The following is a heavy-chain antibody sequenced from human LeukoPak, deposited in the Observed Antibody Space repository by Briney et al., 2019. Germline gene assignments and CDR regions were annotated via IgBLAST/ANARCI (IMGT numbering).Heavy chain of an antibody. Sequence: GGSLRLSCAASGFTLRSHGMHWARQAPGKGLEWVAVLWSHGRSEYYADSVKGRFSISRDTSTSTVYLQMNSLRVEDTAIYYCARDDDTSSHYSLFEYWGQGTRVTVYS. J-gene: IGHJ4*02. CDR2: LWSHGRSE. CDR1: GFTLRSHG. V-gene: IGHV3-33*01. CDR3: ARDDDTSSHYSLFEY. D-gene: IGHD3-22*01.